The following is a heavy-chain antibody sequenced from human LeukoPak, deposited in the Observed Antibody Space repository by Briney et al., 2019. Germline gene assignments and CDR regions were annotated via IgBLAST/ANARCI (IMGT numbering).Heavy chain of an antibody. Sequence: SETLSLTCTVSGGSISTYYWSWIRQPPGKGLEWIGYIYYSGSTNYNRSLKSRVTISVDTSKNQFSLKLSSMTAADTAVYYCARGRYYYDSSGYIFDYWGQGTLVTVSS. D-gene: IGHD3-22*01. V-gene: IGHV4-59*01. J-gene: IGHJ4*02. CDR1: GGSISTYY. CDR2: IYYSGST. CDR3: ARGRYYYDSSGYIFDY.